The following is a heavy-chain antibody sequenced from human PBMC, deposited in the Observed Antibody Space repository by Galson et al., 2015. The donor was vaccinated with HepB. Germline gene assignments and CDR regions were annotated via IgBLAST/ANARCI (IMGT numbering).Heavy chain of an antibody. Sequence: SETLSLTCTVSGGSISAYYWSWIRKPAGKGLEWIGRMYLSGTTDYNPPLKSRVTMLIDTPKNQFSLKLTSVTAADTAVYYCARDIMLFGHYAFDVWGQGTTVTVSS. V-gene: IGHV4-4*07. CDR1: GGSISAYY. J-gene: IGHJ6*02. CDR2: MYLSGTT. D-gene: IGHD3/OR15-3a*01. CDR3: ARDIMLFGHYAFDV.